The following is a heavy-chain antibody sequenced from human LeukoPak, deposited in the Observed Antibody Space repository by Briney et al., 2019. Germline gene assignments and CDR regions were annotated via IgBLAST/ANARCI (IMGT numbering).Heavy chain of an antibody. CDR1: GVTFSNAL. J-gene: IGHJ4*02. CDR2: MYPSGST. CDR3: ARVSEKGENYFDY. V-gene: IGHV4-4*02. Sequence: PGGSLRLSCAASGVTFSNALMSWVREAPGKGLEWIGGMYPSGSTNYNPSLKSRVTISIDKSKNQFSLKLTTVTAADTAVYYCARVSEKGENYFDYWGQGTLVTVSS. D-gene: IGHD3-16*01.